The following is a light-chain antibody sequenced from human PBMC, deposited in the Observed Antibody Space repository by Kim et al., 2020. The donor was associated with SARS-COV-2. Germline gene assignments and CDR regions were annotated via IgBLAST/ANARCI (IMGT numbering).Light chain of an antibody. Sequence: KPVAISCTRSSGSFGSTYVQWYQQRPGSAPTIVIYEDKKRPSGVPSRFSGSIDSSSNSASLTISGVETDDEADYYCQSYDATSLWVFGGGTQLTVL. CDR2: EDK. V-gene: IGLV6-57*03. CDR3: QSYDATSLWV. CDR1: SGSFGSTY. J-gene: IGLJ3*02.